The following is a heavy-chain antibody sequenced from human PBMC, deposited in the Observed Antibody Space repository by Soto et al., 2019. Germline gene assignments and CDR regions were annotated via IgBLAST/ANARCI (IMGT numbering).Heavy chain of an antibody. Sequence: HPGGSLRLSCAASGFTFSSYAMSWVRQAPGKGLEWVSAISGSGGSTYYADSVKGRFTISRDNSKNTLYLQMNSLRAEDTAVYYCAKDHVPPITMIVVGFDYWGQGTLVTVSS. V-gene: IGHV3-23*01. CDR3: AKDHVPPITMIVVGFDY. D-gene: IGHD3-22*01. CDR2: ISGSGGST. J-gene: IGHJ4*02. CDR1: GFTFSSYA.